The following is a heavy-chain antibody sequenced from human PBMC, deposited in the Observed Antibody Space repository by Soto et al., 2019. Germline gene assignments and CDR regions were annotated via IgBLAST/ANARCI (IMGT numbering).Heavy chain of an antibody. Sequence: GGSLRLSCAASGFTFSSYDMHWVRQATGKGLEWVSAIGTAGDTYYPGSVKGRFTISRENAKNSLYLQMNSLRAGDTLIPGSVKGRVTISRENAKNSLYLQMNSLRAGDTAVYYCARLALPPDYGDARGPYYYMDVWGKGTTVTVSS. D-gene: IGHD3-10*01. J-gene: IGHJ6*03. CDR3: VKGRVTISRENAKNSLYLQMNSLRAGDTAVYYCARLALPPDYGDARGPYYYMDV. CDR2: IGTAGDT. CDR1: GFTFSSYD. V-gene: IGHV3-13*01.